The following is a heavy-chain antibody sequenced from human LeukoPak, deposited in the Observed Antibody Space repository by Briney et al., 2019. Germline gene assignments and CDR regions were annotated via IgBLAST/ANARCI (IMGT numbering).Heavy chain of an antibody. CDR1: GFSFSSYA. J-gene: IGHJ6*03. CDR3: ARVNYDILTGLRYYYYYYMDV. Sequence: GSLRLSCTASGFSFSSYAMSWVRQAPGKGLEWVSSISGSGGGTFYADSVEGRFTISRDNSKNTLYLQMNSLRAEDTAVYYCARVNYDILTGLRYYYYYYMDVWGKGTTVTVSS. CDR2: ISGSGGGT. V-gene: IGHV3-23*01. D-gene: IGHD3-9*01.